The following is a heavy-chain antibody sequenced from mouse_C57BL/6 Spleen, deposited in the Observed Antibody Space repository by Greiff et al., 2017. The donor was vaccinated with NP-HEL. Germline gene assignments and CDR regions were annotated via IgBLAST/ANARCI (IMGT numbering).Heavy chain of an antibody. CDR1: GYTFTSYW. V-gene: IGHV1-52*01. CDR2: IDPSDSET. CDR3: AGWFSEEGAMDY. Sequence: QVQLQQPGAELVRPGSSVKLSCKASGYTFTSYWMHWVKQRPIQGLEWIGNIDPSDSETHYNQKFKDKATLTVDKSSSTAYMQLSSLTSEDSAVYYCAGWFSEEGAMDYWGQGTSVTVSS. J-gene: IGHJ4*01. D-gene: IGHD2-2*01.